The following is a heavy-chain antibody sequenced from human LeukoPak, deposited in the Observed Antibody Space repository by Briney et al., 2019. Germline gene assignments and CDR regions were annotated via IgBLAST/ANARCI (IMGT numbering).Heavy chain of an antibody. V-gene: IGHV1-3*01. CDR3: ARSYYDILTGSVRNWFDP. CDR1: GYTFSSYA. J-gene: IGHJ5*02. CDR2: INAGNGKT. Sequence: ASVKVSFKASGYTFSSYAIHWVRQAPGQRLEWMGWINAGNGKTKYSQKFQGRVTIIRDTSASTVYMELSSLRSEDTAVYYCARSYYDILTGSVRNWFDPWGQGTLVTVSS. D-gene: IGHD3-9*01.